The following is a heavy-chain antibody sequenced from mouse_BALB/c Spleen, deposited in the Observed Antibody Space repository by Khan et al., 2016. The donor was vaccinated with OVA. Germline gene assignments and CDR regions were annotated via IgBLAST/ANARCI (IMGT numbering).Heavy chain of an antibody. CDR1: GYSFTSYL. V-gene: IGHV1-5*01. CDR3: TRGGYSSVAY. Sequence: VQLQQSGTVLARPGASVKMSCKASGYSFTSYLIHWVKQRPGQGLEWIGDIYPGNSDTNYNQKFKDKAKLTAGTSASTAYMELSSLTNEDSAVYYCTRGGYSSVAYWGQGTLVTVSA. J-gene: IGHJ3*01. D-gene: IGHD1-3*01. CDR2: IYPGNSDT.